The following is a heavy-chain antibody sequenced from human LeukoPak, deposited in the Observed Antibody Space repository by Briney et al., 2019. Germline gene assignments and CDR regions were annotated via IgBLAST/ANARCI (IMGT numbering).Heavy chain of an antibody. CDR2: IYYSGST. Sequence: SETLSLTCTVSGGSISSSSYYWGWIRQPPGKGLGWIGGIYYSGSTYYNPSLKSRVTISVDTSKNQFSLKLSSVTAADTAVYYCASWGWGDIVVVPAATDAFDIWGQGTMVTVSS. D-gene: IGHD2-2*01. J-gene: IGHJ3*02. CDR1: GGSISSSSYY. CDR3: ASWGWGDIVVVPAATDAFDI. V-gene: IGHV4-39*01.